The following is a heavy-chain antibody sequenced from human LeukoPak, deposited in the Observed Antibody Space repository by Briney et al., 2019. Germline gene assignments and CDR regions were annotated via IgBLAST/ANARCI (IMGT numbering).Heavy chain of an antibody. Sequence: QSGGSLRLSCAASGFTFSSYAMSWVRQAPGKGLEWVSAISGSGGSTYYADSVKGRFTISRDNSKNTLYLQMNSLRVDDTAAYYCVGTFTVFGVVSTIEWDQGTLVTVSS. CDR1: GFTFSSYA. J-gene: IGHJ4*02. V-gene: IGHV3-23*01. D-gene: IGHD3-3*01. CDR3: VGTFTVFGVVSTIE. CDR2: ISGSGGST.